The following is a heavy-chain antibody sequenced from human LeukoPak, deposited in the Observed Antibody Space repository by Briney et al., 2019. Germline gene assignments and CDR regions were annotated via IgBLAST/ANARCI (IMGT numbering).Heavy chain of an antibody. V-gene: IGHV4-39*07. CDR2: IYYSGST. J-gene: IGHJ4*02. CDR3: ARVGGTYDSSGKPHYYFDY. D-gene: IGHD3-22*01. CDR1: GGSISSSSYY. Sequence: PSETLSLTCTVSGGSISSSSYYWGWIRQPPGKGLEWIGTIYYSGSTYYNPSLKSRVTISIDTSKNQFSLKLISVTAADTAVYYCARVGGTYDSSGKPHYYFDYWGQGTLVSVSS.